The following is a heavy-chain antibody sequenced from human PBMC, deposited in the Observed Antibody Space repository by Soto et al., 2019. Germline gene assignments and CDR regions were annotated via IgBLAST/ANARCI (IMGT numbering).Heavy chain of an antibody. CDR3: ARDRVMVDYGGNSGVGYFQH. CDR2: IIPIFGTA. Sequence: EASVKVSCKASGGTFSSYAISWVRQAPGQGLEWMGGIIPIFGTANYAQRLQGRVTITADESTSTAYMELSSLRSEDTAVYYCARDRVMVDYGGNSGVGYFQHWGQGTLVTVSS. V-gene: IGHV1-69*13. D-gene: IGHD4-17*01. J-gene: IGHJ1*01. CDR1: GGTFSSYA.